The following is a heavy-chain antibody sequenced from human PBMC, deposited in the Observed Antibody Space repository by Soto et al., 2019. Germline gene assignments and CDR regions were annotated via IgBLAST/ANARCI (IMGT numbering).Heavy chain of an antibody. CDR1: AGTFNTYV. Sequence: SVKVSFKASAGTFNTYVFNWVRQAPGQGLEWMGGIIPMFNTANYAQKFQGRVTITADKSTNTAYMELSSLRSEDSAVYYCARAAQRYYYDSSDQYDALDVWGQGTMVTVS. D-gene: IGHD3-22*01. CDR3: ARAAQRYYYDSSDQYDALDV. V-gene: IGHV1-69*06. CDR2: IIPMFNTA. J-gene: IGHJ3*01.